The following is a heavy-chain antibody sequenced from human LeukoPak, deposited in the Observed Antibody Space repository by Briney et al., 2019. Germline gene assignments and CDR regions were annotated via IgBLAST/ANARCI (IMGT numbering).Heavy chain of an antibody. Sequence: GGSLRLSCAASGFTFSSYAMSWVRQAPGKGLEWVAVISYDGSNKYYADSVKGRFTISRDNSKNTLYLQMNSLRAEDTAVYYCAKDRVGATGYWGQGTLVTVSS. V-gene: IGHV3-30*18. CDR3: AKDRVGATGY. D-gene: IGHD1-26*01. CDR1: GFTFSSYA. CDR2: ISYDGSNK. J-gene: IGHJ4*02.